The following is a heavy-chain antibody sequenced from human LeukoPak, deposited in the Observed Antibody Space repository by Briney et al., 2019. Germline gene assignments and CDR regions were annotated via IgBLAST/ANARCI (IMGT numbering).Heavy chain of an antibody. CDR2: IKQDGSER. CDR3: ARDNNFYYYYMDV. D-gene: IGHD2/OR15-2a*01. V-gene: IGHV3-7*01. J-gene: IGHJ6*03. Sequence: GGSLRLSCAASGFTFSSYAMSWVRQAPGKGLEWVANIKQDGSERYDVDSVKGRFTISRDNAKNSLYLQMNSLRAEDTAVYYCARDNNFYYYYMDVWGKGTTVTVSS. CDR1: GFTFSSYA.